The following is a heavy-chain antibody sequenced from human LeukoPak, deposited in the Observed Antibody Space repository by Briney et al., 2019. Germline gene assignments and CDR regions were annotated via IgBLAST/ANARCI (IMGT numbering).Heavy chain of an antibody. CDR2: LYSGGST. D-gene: IGHD2-15*01. CDR3: ARDIRSTGNFDY. V-gene: IGHV3-66*02. J-gene: IGHJ4*02. CDR1: GFTVSTNY. Sequence: HSGGSLRLSCAASGFTVSTNYMNWVRQTPGKGLEWVSVLYSGGSTYYADSVKGRFTISRDNSKNTLYLQMNSLRAEDTAVYYCARDIRSTGNFDYWGQGTLVTVSS.